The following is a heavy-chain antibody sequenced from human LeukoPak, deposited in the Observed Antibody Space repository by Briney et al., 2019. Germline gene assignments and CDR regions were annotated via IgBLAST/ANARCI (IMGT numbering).Heavy chain of an antibody. J-gene: IGHJ4*02. CDR3: ARDNPMLLGSYFDY. D-gene: IGHD3-10*01. CDR1: GYTLTSYF. CDR2: INPSGGST. Sequence: ASVKVSCKASGYTLTSYFIHWVRQAPGQGLEWMGIINPSGGSTSYAQKFQGRVTMTRDTSTSTVYMELSSLRSEDTAVYYCARDNPMLLGSYFDYWGQGTLVTVSS. V-gene: IGHV1-46*01.